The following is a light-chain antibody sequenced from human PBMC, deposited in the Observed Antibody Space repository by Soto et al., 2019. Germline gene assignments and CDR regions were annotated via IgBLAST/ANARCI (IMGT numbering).Light chain of an antibody. J-gene: IGLJ2*01. V-gene: IGLV2-23*02. CDR2: EVS. Sequence: QSALTQPASVSGSPGQSITISCTGTSGDVGGYYYVSWYQQLPGKAPKLMISEVSNRPSGVSNRFSGSKSGNTASLTISGLQADDEADYHCCSYGGYSTFVIFGGGTKLTVL. CDR3: CSYGGYSTFVI. CDR1: SGDVGGYYY.